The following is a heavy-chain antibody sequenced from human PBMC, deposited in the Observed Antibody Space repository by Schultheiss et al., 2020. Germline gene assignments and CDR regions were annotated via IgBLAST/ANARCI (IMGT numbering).Heavy chain of an antibody. CDR3: ARRGSSWLYYYYMDV. CDR1: GFTFSSYS. J-gene: IGHJ6*03. Sequence: GGSLRLSCAASGFTFSSYSMNWVRQAPGKGLEWVSRINSDGSSTSYADSVKGRFTISRDNAKNTLYLQMNSLRAEDTAVYYCARRGSSWLYYYYMDVWGKGTTVTVSS. V-gene: IGHV3-74*01. CDR2: INSDGSST. D-gene: IGHD6-13*01.